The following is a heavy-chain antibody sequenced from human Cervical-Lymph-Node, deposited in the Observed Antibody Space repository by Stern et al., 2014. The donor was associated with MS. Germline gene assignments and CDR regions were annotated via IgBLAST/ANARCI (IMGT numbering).Heavy chain of an antibody. CDR1: GFTFSSYS. Sequence: MQLGQSGGGLVKPGGSLRLSCAASGFTFSSYSMNWVRQAPGKGLEWVASISSGGSYIYYADSLKGRFTITRDTAQNSLYLQMNSLRAEDTAVYYCARGRGGNYRYYFDYWGQGTLVTVSS. V-gene: IGHV3-21*01. CDR3: ARGRGGNYRYYFDY. J-gene: IGHJ4*02. CDR2: ISSGGSYI. D-gene: IGHD4-23*01.